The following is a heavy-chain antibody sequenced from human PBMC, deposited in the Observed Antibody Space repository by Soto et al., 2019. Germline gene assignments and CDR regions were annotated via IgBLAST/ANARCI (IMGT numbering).Heavy chain of an antibody. CDR1: GYTFTSYG. V-gene: IGHV1-18*01. D-gene: IGHD4-17*01. CDR2: ISAYNGNT. J-gene: IGHJ4*02. Sequence: QVQLVQSGAEVKKPGASVKVSCKASGYTFTSYGISWVRQAPGQGLEWMGWISAYNGNTNYAQKLQGRVTMTTDTSTSTAYMELRSLRSDDTAVYYCASDSAYGDFPMPIDCWGQGTLVTVSS. CDR3: ASDSAYGDFPMPIDC.